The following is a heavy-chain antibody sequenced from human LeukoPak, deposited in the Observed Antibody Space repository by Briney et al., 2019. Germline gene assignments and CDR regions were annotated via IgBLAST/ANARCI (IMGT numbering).Heavy chain of an antibody. Sequence: GASVKVSCKAFGYTFTSRGTSWVRQAPGQRLEWMGWINAGNGNTKYSQKFQGRVTITRDTSASTAYMELSSLRSEDTAVYYCARAPSSRALFDYWGQGTLVTVSS. CDR2: INAGNGNT. D-gene: IGHD6-13*01. CDR3: ARAPSSRALFDY. J-gene: IGHJ4*02. CDR1: GYTFTSRG. V-gene: IGHV1-3*01.